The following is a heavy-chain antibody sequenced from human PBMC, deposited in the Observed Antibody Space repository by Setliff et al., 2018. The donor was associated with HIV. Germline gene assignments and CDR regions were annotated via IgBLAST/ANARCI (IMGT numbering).Heavy chain of an antibody. D-gene: IGHD2-15*01. V-gene: IGHV3-30*02. Sequence: GGSLRLSCAASGLTFRNNGFHWVRQAPGKGLDWVAYIQYDGKNEYYADSVKGRFTISRDNSKNTLYMQMSSLRSEDTAVYYCALPYCSGGNCWSSASLPPAGWFDPWGQGTLVTVSS. CDR2: IQYDGKNE. CDR3: ALPYCSGGNCWSSASLPPAGWFDP. CDR1: GLTFRNNG. J-gene: IGHJ5*02.